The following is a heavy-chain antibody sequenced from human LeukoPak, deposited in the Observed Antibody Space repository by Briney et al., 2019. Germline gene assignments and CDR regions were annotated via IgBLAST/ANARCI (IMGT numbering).Heavy chain of an antibody. CDR3: ARDPSGGYYYDSSGYFDY. CDR2: ISSSSSYI. D-gene: IGHD3-22*01. Sequence: PGGSLRLSCAASGFTFSSYSMNWVRQAPGKGLEWVSSISSSSSYIYYADSVKGRFTISRGNAKNSLYLQMNSLRAEDTAVYYCARDPSGGYYYDSSGYFDYWGQGTLVTVSS. V-gene: IGHV3-21*01. J-gene: IGHJ4*02. CDR1: GFTFSSYS.